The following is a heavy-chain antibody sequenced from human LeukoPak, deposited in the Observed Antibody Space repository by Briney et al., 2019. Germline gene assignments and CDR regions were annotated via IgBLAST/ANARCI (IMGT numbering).Heavy chain of an antibody. Sequence: PSETLSLTCTVSGGSINRGGFYWTWIRQHPGKGLEWIGNIFFSGTSFYSPSLKSRVTISADTSKNHFSLNLTSATAADTAVYFCARDVRGVAGASQIWGQGTLVTVSS. CDR1: GGSINRGGFY. D-gene: IGHD3-10*02. V-gene: IGHV4-31*03. CDR2: IFFSGTS. CDR3: ARDVRGVAGASQI. J-gene: IGHJ3*02.